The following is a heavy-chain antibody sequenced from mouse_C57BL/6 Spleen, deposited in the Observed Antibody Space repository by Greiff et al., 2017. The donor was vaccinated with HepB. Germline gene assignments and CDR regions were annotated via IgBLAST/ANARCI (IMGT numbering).Heavy chain of an antibody. CDR3: ARRGGYSNLLDY. J-gene: IGHJ2*01. V-gene: IGHV1-26*01. CDR1: GYTFTDYY. D-gene: IGHD2-5*01. CDR2: INPNNGGT. Sequence: EVQLQQSGPELVKPGASVKISCKASGYTFTDYYMNWVKQSHGKSLEWIGDINPNNGGTSYNQKFKGKATLTVDKSSSTAYMELRSLTSEDSAVYYCARRGGYSNLLDYWGQGTTLTVSS.